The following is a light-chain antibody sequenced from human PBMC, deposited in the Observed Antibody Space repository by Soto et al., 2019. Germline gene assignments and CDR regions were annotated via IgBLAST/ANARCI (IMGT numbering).Light chain of an antibody. V-gene: IGLV1-40*01. CDR3: QSYDNSLSGSRV. CDR1: RSNIGAGDD. J-gene: IGLJ3*02. Sequence: QSVLTQPPSVSGAPGQRVTISCTGSRSNIGAGDDVHWYQQLPGTAPKLLIYGTNNRPSGVPDRFSGSKSGMSASLAITGLQAADEANYSCQSYDNSLSGSRVFGGGTKVTVL. CDR2: GTN.